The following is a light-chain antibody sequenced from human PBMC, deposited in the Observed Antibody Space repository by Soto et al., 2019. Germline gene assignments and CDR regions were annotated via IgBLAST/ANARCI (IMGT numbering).Light chain of an antibody. V-gene: IGLV2-14*01. CDR2: DVS. Sequence: QSALTQPASVSGSPGQSITISCTGTSSDVGGYNYVSWYQQHPGKAPKLMIYDVSNRPSGVSNRFSGSKSGNTASLTISGLQAEDEADYYCSSYRISSTLFFGTGTKVTVL. CDR3: SSYRISSTLF. J-gene: IGLJ1*01. CDR1: SSDVGGYNY.